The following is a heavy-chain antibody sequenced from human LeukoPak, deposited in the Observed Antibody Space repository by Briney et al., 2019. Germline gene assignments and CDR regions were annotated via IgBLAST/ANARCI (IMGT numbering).Heavy chain of an antibody. D-gene: IGHD3-10*01. Sequence: PGGSLRLSCAASGFTFSSYAMSWVRQAPGKGLEWVSGISASGDRTYYADSVKGRFTISRDNSKNTLYLQMNSLRAEDTAVYYCAKGGLGFGELLTCRSWGQGTLVTVSS. CDR1: GFTFSSYA. V-gene: IGHV3-23*01. J-gene: IGHJ4*02. CDR2: ISASGDRT. CDR3: AKGGLGFGELLTCRS.